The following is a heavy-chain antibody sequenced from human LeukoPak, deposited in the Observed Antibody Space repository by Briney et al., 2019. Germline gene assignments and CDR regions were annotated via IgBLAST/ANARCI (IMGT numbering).Heavy chain of an antibody. J-gene: IGHJ4*02. CDR2: IYSDGNTT. D-gene: IGHD2-2*01. CDR1: GFTFSSYW. CDR3: ARDQGSTSRGIDY. V-gene: IGHV3-74*01. Sequence: PGGSLRLSCAASGFTFSSYWMHWVRQAPGKGRVRVSRIYSDGNTTNYADSVKGRFTISRDNAKNTLYLQMNSLRAEDTAVYYCARDQGSTSRGIDYWGQGTLVTVSS.